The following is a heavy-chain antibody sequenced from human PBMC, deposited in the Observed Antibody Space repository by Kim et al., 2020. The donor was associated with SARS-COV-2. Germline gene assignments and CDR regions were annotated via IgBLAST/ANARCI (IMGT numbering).Heavy chain of an antibody. CDR1: GFTFDDYA. CDR3: AKDITYYDILTGSPMDV. CDR2: ISWNSGSI. Sequence: GGSLRLSCAASGFTFDDYAMHWVRQAPGKGLEWVSGISWNSGSIGYADSVKGRFTISRDNAKNSLYLQMNSLRAEDTALYYCAKDITYYDILTGSPMDVWGKGTTVTVSS. V-gene: IGHV3-9*01. D-gene: IGHD3-9*01. J-gene: IGHJ6*03.